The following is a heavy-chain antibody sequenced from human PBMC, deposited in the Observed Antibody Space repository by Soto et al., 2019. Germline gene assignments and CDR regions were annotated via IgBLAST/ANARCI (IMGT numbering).Heavy chain of an antibody. V-gene: IGHV4-31*03. CDR1: GGSINSGAYY. J-gene: IGHJ4*02. CDR2: IYYSGST. Sequence: QVQLQESGPGLVKPSQTLSLTCTVSGGSINSGAYYWSWIRQHPGKSLEWIGYIYYSGSTYYNPSRKSRVTVSVDTSKNQFSLKVSYVTAADTAVYYCARVRGETHFDYWGQGTLVTVSS. CDR3: ARVRGETHFDY.